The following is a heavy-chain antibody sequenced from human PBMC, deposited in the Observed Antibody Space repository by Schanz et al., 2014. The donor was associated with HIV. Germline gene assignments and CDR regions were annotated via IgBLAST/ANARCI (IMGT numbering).Heavy chain of an antibody. CDR3: AKDRNYYDSRYRGKGNYYYYYGMNV. CDR1: GFTFSTYG. D-gene: IGHD3-22*01. V-gene: IGHV3-30*18. Sequence: QVQLVESGGGVAQPGRSLRLSCAASGFTFSTYGMHWVRQAPGKGLEWVAVISYDGRNKYYADSVKGRFTISRDKSKNTLYLQLKSLRAEDRAVYYCAKDRNYYDSRYRGKGNYYYYYGMNVWGQGTTVTVSS. CDR2: ISYDGRNK. J-gene: IGHJ6*02.